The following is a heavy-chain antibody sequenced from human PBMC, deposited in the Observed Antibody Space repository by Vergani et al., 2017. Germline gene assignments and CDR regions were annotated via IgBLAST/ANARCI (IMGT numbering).Heavy chain of an antibody. CDR2: ISYDGSNK. D-gene: IGHD1-7*01. CDR1: GFTFSSYA. J-gene: IGHJ2*01. Sequence: QVQLVESGGGVVQPGRSLRLSCAASGFTFSSYAMHWVRQAPGKGLEWVAVISYDGSNKYYADSVKGRFTISRDNSKNTLYLQMNSLRAEDTAVYYCARYMQYNWNSGYFDLWGRGTLVTVSS. V-gene: IGHV3-30*04. CDR3: ARYMQYNWNSGYFDL.